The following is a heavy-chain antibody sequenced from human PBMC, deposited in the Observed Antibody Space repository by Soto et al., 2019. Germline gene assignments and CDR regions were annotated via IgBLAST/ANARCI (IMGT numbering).Heavy chain of an antibody. CDR1: GFTFSSYA. J-gene: IGHJ6*02. CDR3: ATVPLGYYYGMDV. V-gene: IGHV3-23*01. CDR2: ISGSGGST. Sequence: PGGSMRLSCAASGFTFSSYAMSWVRQAPGKGLEWVSAISGSGGSTYYADSVKGRFTISRDNSKNTLYLQMNSLRAEDTAVYYCATVPLGYYYGMDVWGQGTTVTVSS.